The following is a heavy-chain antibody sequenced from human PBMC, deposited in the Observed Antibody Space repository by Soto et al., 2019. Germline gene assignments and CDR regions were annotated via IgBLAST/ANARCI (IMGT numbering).Heavy chain of an antibody. V-gene: IGHV4-39*01. J-gene: IGHJ5*02. CDR3: ARRERAAGTDWWFDP. Sequence: SETLRLPCSVADGSISGISFRCSCIRQPPGKGLEWIGSIYYSGSTYYSPSLKSRVTISVDTSKNQFSLKLSSVTAADTAVYYCARRERAAGTDWWFDPWGQGTLVTVSS. CDR1: DGSISGISFR. D-gene: IGHD6-13*01. CDR2: IYYSGST.